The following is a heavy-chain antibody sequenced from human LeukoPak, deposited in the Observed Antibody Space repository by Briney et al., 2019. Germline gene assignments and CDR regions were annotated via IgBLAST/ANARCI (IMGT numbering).Heavy chain of an antibody. J-gene: IGHJ3*02. CDR1: GFTFTTYA. D-gene: IGHD2-2*01. V-gene: IGHV1-18*01. Sequence: GASVKVSCKTSGFTFTTYAISWVRQAPRLGLECMGWISAYNGDTNYAQNVQDRVTMTTDTSTSTAYLELRNLRSDDTAVYFCAGYQNGAFDIWGQGTTITVSS. CDR3: AGYQNGAFDI. CDR2: ISAYNGDT.